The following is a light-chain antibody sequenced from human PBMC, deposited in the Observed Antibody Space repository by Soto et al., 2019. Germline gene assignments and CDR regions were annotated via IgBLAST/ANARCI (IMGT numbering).Light chain of an antibody. CDR3: QLSTNLLQT. Sequence: GASDTSXXRASQGISSNLDWYQQKPGKAPRLXIYGASTRATGSPARFSGRGAGTDFTLTFGSLQSADSAFYSCQLSTNLLQTCAEGTKVDIK. V-gene: IGKV3-15*01. J-gene: IGKJ1*01. CDR2: GAS. CDR1: QGISSN.